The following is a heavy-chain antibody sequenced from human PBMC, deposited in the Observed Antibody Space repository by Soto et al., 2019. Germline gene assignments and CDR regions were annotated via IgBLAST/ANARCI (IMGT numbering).Heavy chain of an antibody. CDR1: DGALRSGGYY. Sequence: VQLQESGPGLVKPSQPLSLHCNVSDGALRSGGYYWSWIRQHPRQVLEWIGFIYYSGRTYYNPSLTSRVAISLVTSKNQFSLKLHSVTASDTAIYYWARAGWGGSGSYYRFDFWGKGTLVTV. V-gene: IGHV4-31*03. D-gene: IGHD3-10*01. CDR3: ARAGWGGSGSYYRFDF. CDR2: IYYSGRT. J-gene: IGHJ4*02.